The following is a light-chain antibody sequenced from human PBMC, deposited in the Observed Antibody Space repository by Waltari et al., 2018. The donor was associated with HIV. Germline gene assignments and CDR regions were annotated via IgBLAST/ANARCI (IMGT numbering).Light chain of an antibody. V-gene: IGLV2-23*02. CDR1: SSDVGGYNL. CDR2: EVS. J-gene: IGLJ2*01. Sequence: QSALTQPASVSGSPGQSLPISCPGTSSDVGGYNLVAWYQQHPGKAPKLMIYEVSKRPSGVSNRFSGSKSGNTASLTISGLQAEDEADYYCCAYAGSTTYVIFGGGTKLTVL. CDR3: CAYAGSTTYVI.